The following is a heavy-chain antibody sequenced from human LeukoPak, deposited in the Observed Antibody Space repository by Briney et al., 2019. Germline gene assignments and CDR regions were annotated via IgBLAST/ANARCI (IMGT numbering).Heavy chain of an antibody. CDR3: ANNYYDSSGYTWYFDL. D-gene: IGHD3-22*01. Sequence: GGSLRLSCEASGFTFTSYSMSWVRQAPGKGLEWVSAISGSGGSTYCADSVKGRFTISSDNSKNTLYLQINSLRAEDTAVYYCANNYYDSSGYTWYFDLWGRGTLVTVSS. CDR2: ISGSGGST. J-gene: IGHJ2*01. V-gene: IGHV3-23*01. CDR1: GFTFTSYS.